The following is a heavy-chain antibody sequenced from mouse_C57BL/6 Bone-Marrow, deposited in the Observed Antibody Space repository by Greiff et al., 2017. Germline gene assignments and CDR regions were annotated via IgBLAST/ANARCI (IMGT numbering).Heavy chain of an antibody. CDR1: GFTFSSYG. J-gene: IGHJ4*01. D-gene: IGHD1-1*01. V-gene: IGHV5-6*01. CDR2: ISSGGSYT. CDR3: ARHPLLPG. Sequence: DVQLVESGGDLVKPGGSLKLSCAASGFTFSSYGMSWVRQTPDKRLEWVATISSGGSYTYYPDSVKGRFTISRDNAKNTLYLQMSSLKSEDTAMYYCARHPLLPGWGQGTSVTVSS.